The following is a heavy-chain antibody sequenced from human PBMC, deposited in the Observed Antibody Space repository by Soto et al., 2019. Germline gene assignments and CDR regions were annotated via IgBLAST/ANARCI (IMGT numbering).Heavy chain of an antibody. D-gene: IGHD4-17*01. CDR2: ISAYNGNT. J-gene: IGHJ6*03. CDR1: GYTFTSYG. V-gene: IGHV1-18*01. Sequence: ASVKVSCKASGYTFTSYGISWVRQAPGQGLEWMGWISAYNGNTNYAQKLQGRVTMTTDTSTSTAYMELRSLRSDDTAVYYCARVSDYPGVSRYYYYYYMDVWGKGTTVTVSS. CDR3: ARVSDYPGVSRYYYYYYMDV.